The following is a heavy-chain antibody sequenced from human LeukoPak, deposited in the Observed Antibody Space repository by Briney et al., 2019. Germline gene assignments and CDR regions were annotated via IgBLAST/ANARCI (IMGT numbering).Heavy chain of an antibody. V-gene: IGHV1-69*05. J-gene: IGHJ4*02. D-gene: IGHD3-10*01. Sequence: SVKVSCKXSGGTFSSYAISWVRQAPGQGLEWMGGIIPIFGTANYSQKFQDRVTITTDESTSTAYMELSSLRSEDTAVYYCARLRSMVRGSHPLDYWGQGTLVTVSS. CDR2: IIPIFGTA. CDR1: GGTFSSYA. CDR3: ARLRSMVRGSHPLDY.